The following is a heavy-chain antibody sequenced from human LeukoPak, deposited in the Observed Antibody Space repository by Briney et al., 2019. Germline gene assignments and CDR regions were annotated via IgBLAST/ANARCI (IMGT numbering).Heavy chain of an antibody. J-gene: IGHJ4*02. CDR3: ARLGPFYYYDSSGYKAY. CDR1: GFTFSSYW. CDR2: INSDGSST. V-gene: IGHV3-74*01. D-gene: IGHD3-22*01. Sequence: GGSLRLSCAASGFTFSSYWMHWVRQAPGKGLVWVSRINSDGSSTSYADSVKGRFTISRDNAKNTLYLQMNSLRAEDTAVYYCARLGPFYYYDSSGYKAYWGQGTLVTVSS.